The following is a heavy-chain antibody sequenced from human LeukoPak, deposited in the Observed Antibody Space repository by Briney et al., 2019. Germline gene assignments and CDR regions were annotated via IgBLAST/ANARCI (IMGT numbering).Heavy chain of an antibody. CDR3: ASWYLAAAGMFDF. V-gene: IGHV3-30-3*01. J-gene: IGHJ4*02. D-gene: IGHD6-13*01. CDR2: ISYDGSNK. CDR1: GFTFSSYA. Sequence: GGSLRLSCAASGFTFSSYAMHWVRQAPGKGLEWVAVISYDGSNKYYADSVKGRFTISRDNSKNTLYLQMNSLRAEDTAVYYCASWYLAAAGMFDFWGQGTLVTVSS.